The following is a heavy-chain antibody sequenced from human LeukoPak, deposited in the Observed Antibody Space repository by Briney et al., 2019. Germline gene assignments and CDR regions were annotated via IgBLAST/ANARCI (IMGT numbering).Heavy chain of an antibody. D-gene: IGHD3-10*01. J-gene: IGHJ4*02. CDR2: IYYSGST. Sequence: SETLSLTCSVSGGSISSSSYYWGWIRQPPGKGLEWIGSIYYSGSTYYNPSLKSRVTISVDTSKNQFSLKLSSVTAADTAVYYCARRKASYYKEYFDYWGQGTLVTVSS. V-gene: IGHV4-39*01. CDR1: GGSISSSSYY. CDR3: ARRKASYYKEYFDY.